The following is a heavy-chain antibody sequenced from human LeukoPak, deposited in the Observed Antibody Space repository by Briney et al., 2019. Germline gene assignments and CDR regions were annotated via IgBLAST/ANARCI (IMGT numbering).Heavy chain of an antibody. Sequence: GESLKISCEASGYKLTNYWIGWVRQVPGKGLEWMGSIYPRDSDTTYSPSFQGHVTISVDTSINSAYLHWSSLRASDTAMYFCARQWTKSFDIWGQGTMVIVSS. CDR3: ARQWTKSFDI. V-gene: IGHV5-51*01. CDR2: IYPRDSDT. CDR1: GYKLTNYW. D-gene: IGHD5-12*01. J-gene: IGHJ3*02.